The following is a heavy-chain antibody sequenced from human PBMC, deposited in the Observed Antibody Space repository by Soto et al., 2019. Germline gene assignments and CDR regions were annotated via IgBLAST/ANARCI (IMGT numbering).Heavy chain of an antibody. CDR3: ARDRHSSDYYGMDV. Sequence: GASVKVSCKASGYTFTSYGISWVRQAPGQGLEWMGWISAYNGNTNYAQKLQGRVTMTTDTSTSTAYMELRSLRSDDTAVYYCARDRHSSDYYGMDVWGQGTTVTVSS. CDR1: GYTFTSYG. J-gene: IGHJ6*02. V-gene: IGHV1-18*04. CDR2: ISAYNGNT. D-gene: IGHD6-19*01.